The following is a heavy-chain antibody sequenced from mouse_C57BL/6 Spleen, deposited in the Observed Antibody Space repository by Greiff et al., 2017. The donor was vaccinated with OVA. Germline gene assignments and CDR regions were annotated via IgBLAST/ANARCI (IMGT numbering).Heavy chain of an antibody. D-gene: IGHD1-1*01. CDR2: IYPGDGDT. V-gene: IGHV1-82*01. Sequence: VQLQQSGPELVKPGASVKISCKASGYAFSSYWMNWVKQRPGKGLEWIGRIYPGDGDTNYNGKFKGKATLTADKSSSTAYMQLSSLTSKDSAVYFCARYYYGSSYDFYYWGQGTTLTVAS. CDR3: ARYYYGSSYDFYY. CDR1: GYAFSSYW. J-gene: IGHJ2*01.